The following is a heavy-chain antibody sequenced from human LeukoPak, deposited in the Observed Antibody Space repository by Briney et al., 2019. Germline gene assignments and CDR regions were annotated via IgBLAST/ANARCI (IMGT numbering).Heavy chain of an antibody. Sequence: PGGSLRLSCAASGFTFRTYAMHWVRQTPGKGLEWVAVILSDGSKEFYTDSVKGRFTISRDNSKNTLYLQMNSLRAEDTAVYYCARVGLYCSGGSCSDWGQGTLVTVSS. D-gene: IGHD2-15*01. CDR3: ARVGLYCSGGSCSD. V-gene: IGHV3-30*04. J-gene: IGHJ4*02. CDR1: GFTFRTYA. CDR2: ILSDGSKE.